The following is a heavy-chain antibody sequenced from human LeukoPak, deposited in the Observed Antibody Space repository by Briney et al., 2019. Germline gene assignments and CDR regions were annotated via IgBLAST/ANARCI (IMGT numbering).Heavy chain of an antibody. Sequence: SETLSLTCTVSGGSIRSGDYYWSWIRQPPGKGLEWIGYIYYSGSTYYNPSLKSRVTISVDTSKNQFSLKLSSVTAADTAVYYCARDLPDCSGGSCAGHYWGQGTLVTVSS. D-gene: IGHD2-15*01. V-gene: IGHV4-30-4*08. CDR3: ARDLPDCSGGSCAGHY. CDR1: GGSIRSGDYY. CDR2: IYYSGST. J-gene: IGHJ4*02.